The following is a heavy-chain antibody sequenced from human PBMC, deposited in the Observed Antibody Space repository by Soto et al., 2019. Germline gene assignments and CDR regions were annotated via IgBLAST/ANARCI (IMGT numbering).Heavy chain of an antibody. D-gene: IGHD3-10*01. Sequence: EVQLVESGGGLVKPGESLRLSCAASGFTFTYAWMSWVRQAAGKGLELIGRSKSKADGGATDYEAPVKGRFTISRDDSKDTVYLQMNNLQTEDTAVYYCTTDRAIGEAVLFDSWGQGVLGTVSS. CDR1: GFTFTYAW. CDR2: SKSKADGGAT. CDR3: TTDRAIGEAVLFDS. V-gene: IGHV3-15*01. J-gene: IGHJ4*02.